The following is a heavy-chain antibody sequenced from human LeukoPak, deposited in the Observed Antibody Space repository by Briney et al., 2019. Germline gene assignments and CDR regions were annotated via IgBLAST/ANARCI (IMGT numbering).Heavy chain of an antibody. CDR2: ISFDGNQE. V-gene: IGHV3-30-3*01. CDR1: GITFENYA. CDR3: AREGSIVARTDY. Sequence: GRSLRLSCEASGITFENYAMHWVRQAPGRRLEWVAVISFDGNQEYYPDSVKGRFTISRDNSKNTLYLQMNGLKTEDTAVYYCAREGSIVARTDYWGQGALVIVSS. J-gene: IGHJ4*02. D-gene: IGHD3-16*02.